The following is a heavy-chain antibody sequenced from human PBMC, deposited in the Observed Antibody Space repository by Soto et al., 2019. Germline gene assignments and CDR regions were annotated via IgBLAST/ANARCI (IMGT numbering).Heavy chain of an antibody. V-gene: IGHV4-39*01. Sequence: SETLSLTCTVSGGSINSGFYYWGWIRQAPGKGLEYIGSPYYSVSTDYNPSLKSRVTIFIETSKNQFSLKLRSVTAPDTAVYFCARGDDFAGNDYFDYWGQGILVTVSS. D-gene: IGHD1-1*01. CDR1: GGSINSGFYY. CDR3: ARGDDFAGNDYFDY. CDR2: PYYSVST. J-gene: IGHJ4*02.